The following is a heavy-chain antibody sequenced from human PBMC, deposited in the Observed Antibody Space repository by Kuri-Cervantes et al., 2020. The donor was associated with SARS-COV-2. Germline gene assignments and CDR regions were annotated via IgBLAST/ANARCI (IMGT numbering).Heavy chain of an antibody. CDR2: ISSSSSYI. V-gene: IGHV3-21*01. D-gene: IGHD6-6*01. CDR1: GFTFSRYA. Sequence: GGSLRLSCAASGFTFSRYAMSWVRQAPGKGLEWVSSISSSSSYIYYADSVKGRFTISRDNAKNSLYLQMNSLRAEDTAVYYCAREPTRQLVVGGYYYYGMDVWGQGTTVTVSS. J-gene: IGHJ6*02. CDR3: AREPTRQLVVGGYYYYGMDV.